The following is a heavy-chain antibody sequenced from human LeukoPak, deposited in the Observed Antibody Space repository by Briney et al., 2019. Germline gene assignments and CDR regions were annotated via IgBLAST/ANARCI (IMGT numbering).Heavy chain of an antibody. Sequence: PGGSLRLSCAASGFTFSSYSMNWVRQAPGKGLEWVSSISSSSSYIYYADSVKGRFTISRDNAKNSLYLQMNSLRAEDTAVYYCARDFTYCTNGVCYFDYWGQGTLVTVSS. CDR1: GFTFSSYS. D-gene: IGHD2-8*01. J-gene: IGHJ4*02. V-gene: IGHV3-21*01. CDR3: ARDFTYCTNGVCYFDY. CDR2: ISSSSSYI.